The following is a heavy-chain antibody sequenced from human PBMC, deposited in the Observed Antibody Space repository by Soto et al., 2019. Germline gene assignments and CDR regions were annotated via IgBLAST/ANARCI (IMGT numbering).Heavy chain of an antibody. CDR1: NTSSGAYC. CDR2: IYDRGNT. D-gene: IGHD4-17*01. CDR3: AFSWNALAVTTFDY. V-gene: IGHV4-59*03. J-gene: IGHJ4*02. Sequence: LVPRSLTCSVSNTSSGAYCWSWSRQIPGEGLEWIGYIYDRGNTVYNPSLRSRVTMSVDTSKSQFSMHLRSVTTADTAVYYCAFSWNALAVTTFDYWGQGIQVTVSS.